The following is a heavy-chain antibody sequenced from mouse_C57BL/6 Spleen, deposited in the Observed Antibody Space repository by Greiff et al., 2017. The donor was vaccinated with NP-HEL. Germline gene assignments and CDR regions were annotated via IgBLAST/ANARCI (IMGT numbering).Heavy chain of an antibody. CDR2: ISYDGSN. Sequence: EVKLVESGPGLVKPSQSLSLTCSVTGYSITSGYYWNWIRQFPGNKLEWMGYISYDGSNNYNPSLKNRICIARDTSKKQCVLKWNAVTTEDTATYYGAREEDYWGYFDYWGQGTTLTVSS. V-gene: IGHV3-6*01. CDR3: AREEDYWGYFDY. D-gene: IGHD2-13*01. J-gene: IGHJ2*01. CDR1: GYSITSGYY.